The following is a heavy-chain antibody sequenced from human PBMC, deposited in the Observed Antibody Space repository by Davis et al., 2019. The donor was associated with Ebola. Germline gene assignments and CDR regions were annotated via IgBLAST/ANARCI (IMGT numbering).Heavy chain of an antibody. CDR2: ISYDGSNK. D-gene: IGHD4-17*01. V-gene: IGHV3-30-3*01. CDR1: GFTFSSYA. CDR3: ARADGDYYYGMDV. J-gene: IGHJ6*02. Sequence: PGGSLRLSCAASGFTFSSYAMHWVRQAPGKGLEWVAVISYDGSNKYYADSVKGRFTISRDNSKNTLYLQMNSLRAEDTAVYYCARADGDYYYGMDVWGQGTTVTVSS.